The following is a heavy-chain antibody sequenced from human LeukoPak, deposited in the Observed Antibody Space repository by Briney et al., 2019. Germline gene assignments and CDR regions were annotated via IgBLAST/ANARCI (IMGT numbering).Heavy chain of an antibody. V-gene: IGHV3-13*04. CDR3: ARGPYGSGLGP. CDR1: GFTFSSYD. J-gene: IGHJ5*02. Sequence: GGSLRLSCAASGFTFSSYDMHWVRHATGKGLEWVSAIGTAGDTYYPGSVKGRFTISRENAKNSLYLQMNSLRAGDTAVYYCARGPYGSGLGPWGQGTLVTVSS. CDR2: IGTAGDT. D-gene: IGHD3-10*01.